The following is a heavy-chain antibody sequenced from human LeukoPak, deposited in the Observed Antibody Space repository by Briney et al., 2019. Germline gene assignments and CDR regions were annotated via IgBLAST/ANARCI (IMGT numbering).Heavy chain of an antibody. CDR1: GFTLSSYW. CDR2: INSDGSST. V-gene: IGHV3-74*01. D-gene: IGHD3-3*01. J-gene: IGHJ4*02. CDR3: ALYYDFWSGYDY. Sequence: GGSLRLSCAASGFTLSSYWMHWVRQAPGKGLVWVSRINSDGSSTSYADSVKGRFTISRDNAKNTLYLQMNSLRAEDTAVYYCALYYDFWSGYDYWGQGTLVTVSS.